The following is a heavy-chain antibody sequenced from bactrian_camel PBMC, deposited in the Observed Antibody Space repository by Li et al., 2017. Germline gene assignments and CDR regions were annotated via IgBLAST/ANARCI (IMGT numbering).Heavy chain of an antibody. Sequence: VQLVESGGGSVQAGGSLRLSCAVSGDHRMVAWFRQGPGRTREGVAGLGDDGSTSYAKFAEGRFTISKDSKNTFYLHMTQLKPEDTRMYYCAASRWVAWARELLESDFHFWGQGTQVTVS. D-gene: IGHD1*01. CDR2: LGDDGST. CDR3: AASRWVAWARELLESDFHF. CDR1: GDHRM. V-gene: IGHV3S55*01. J-gene: IGHJ6*01.